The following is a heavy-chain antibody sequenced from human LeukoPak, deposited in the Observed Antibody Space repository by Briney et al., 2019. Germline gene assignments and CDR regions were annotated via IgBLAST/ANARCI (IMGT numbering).Heavy chain of an antibody. CDR3: ARPIAAAGNDAFDS. CDR2: IIPIFGTA. V-gene: IGHV1-69*05. Sequence: SVKVSCKASGGTFSSYAISWVRQAPGQGLEWMGRIIPIFGTANYAQKFQGRVTITTDESSSTAYMELSSLRSEDTAVYYCARPIAAAGNDAFDSWGQGTMVTVSS. CDR1: GGTFSSYA. D-gene: IGHD6-13*01. J-gene: IGHJ3*02.